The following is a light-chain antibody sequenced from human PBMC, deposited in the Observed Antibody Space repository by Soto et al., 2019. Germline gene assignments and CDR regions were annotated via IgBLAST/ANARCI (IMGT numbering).Light chain of an antibody. CDR3: QQYGSSPPD. CDR2: GAS. Sequence: EIVLTQSPGTLSLSPGERATLSCRASQRVSSHSLAWYQQKPGQAPRTLIYGASSRATGIPDRFSASGSGTEFTLTISSLQSEDSAFYYCQQYGSSPPDFGGGTKVDIK. CDR1: QRVSSHS. J-gene: IGKJ4*01. V-gene: IGKV3-20*01.